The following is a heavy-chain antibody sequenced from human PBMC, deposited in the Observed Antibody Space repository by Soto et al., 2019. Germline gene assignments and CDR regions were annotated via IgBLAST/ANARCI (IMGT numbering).Heavy chain of an antibody. CDR1: GGSISSYY. D-gene: IGHD3-3*01. CDR2: IYYSGST. Sequence: PSETLSLTCTVSGGSISSYYWSWIRQPPGKGLEWIGYIYYSGSTNYNPSLKSRVTISVDTSKNQFSLKLSSVTAADTAVYYCARVGKYYDFWSGYPPPYGMDVWGQGTTVTVSS. J-gene: IGHJ6*02. V-gene: IGHV4-59*01. CDR3: ARVGKYYDFWSGYPPPYGMDV.